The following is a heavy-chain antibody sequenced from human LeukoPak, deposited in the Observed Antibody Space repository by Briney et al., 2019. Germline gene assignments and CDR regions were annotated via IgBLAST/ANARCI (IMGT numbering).Heavy chain of an antibody. CDR3: AKVDSSSWDTHY. Sequence: GGSLRLSCAASGFTFSSYRMNWVRQAPGKGLEWVSSISSSSSYIYYADSVKGRFTISRDNAKNSLYLQMNSLRAEDTAVYYCAKVDSSSWDTHYWGQGTLVTVSS. J-gene: IGHJ4*02. V-gene: IGHV3-21*04. D-gene: IGHD6-13*01. CDR2: ISSSSSYI. CDR1: GFTFSSYR.